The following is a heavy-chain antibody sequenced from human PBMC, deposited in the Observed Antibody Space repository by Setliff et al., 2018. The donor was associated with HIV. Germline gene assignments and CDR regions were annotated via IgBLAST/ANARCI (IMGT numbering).Heavy chain of an antibody. D-gene: IGHD3-9*01. CDR1: NSAMDSYY. Sequence: SETLSLTCTVSNSAMDSYYLSWVRQSPGKGLEYIGYIYWTGKTDYNPALKSRGTISLDTSGNQFSLKLNSVTGAVPAVYYCAKISPRGYSDIATGRLTDPFDVWGPGTMVTVSS. J-gene: IGHJ3*01. CDR3: AKISPRGYSDIATGRLTDPFDV. CDR2: IYWTGKT. V-gene: IGHV4-59*12.